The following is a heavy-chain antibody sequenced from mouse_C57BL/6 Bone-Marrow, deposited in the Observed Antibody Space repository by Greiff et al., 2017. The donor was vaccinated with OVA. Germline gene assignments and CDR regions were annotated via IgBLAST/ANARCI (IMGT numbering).Heavy chain of an antibody. CDR2: IDPENGDT. CDR1: GFNIKDDY. Sequence: EVQLQQSGAELVRPGASVKLSCTASGFNIKDDYMHWVKQRPEQGLEWIGWIDPENGDTEYASKFQGKATITADTSSNTAYLQLSSLTSEDTAVYYCTPMRPVFPYWGQGTLVTVSA. V-gene: IGHV14-4*01. J-gene: IGHJ3*01. CDR3: TPMRPVFPY.